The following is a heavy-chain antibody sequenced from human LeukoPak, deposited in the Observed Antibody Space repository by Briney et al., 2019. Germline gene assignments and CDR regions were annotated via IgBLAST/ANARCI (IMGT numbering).Heavy chain of an antibody. Sequence: SGTLSLTCAVSGASISSSDWYSWVRQPPGKGLEFIGEIYHSGSTRYNPSLKSRVTMSVDKSKNQFSLKLRSVTAADTAVYYCARGLRGKLDAFDIWGQGTMVTVSS. CDR2: IYHSGST. CDR3: ARGLRGKLDAFDI. V-gene: IGHV4-4*02. D-gene: IGHD3-16*01. CDR1: GASISSSDW. J-gene: IGHJ3*02.